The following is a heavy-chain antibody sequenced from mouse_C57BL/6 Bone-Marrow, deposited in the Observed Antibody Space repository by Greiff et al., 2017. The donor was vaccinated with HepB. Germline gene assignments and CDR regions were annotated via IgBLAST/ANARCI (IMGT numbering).Heavy chain of an antibody. CDR1: GYTFTDYN. V-gene: IGHV1-18*01. J-gene: IGHJ4*01. D-gene: IGHD2-4*01. Sequence: DVKLQESGPELVKPGASVKIPCKASGYTFTDYNMDWVKQSHGKSLEWIGDINPNNGGTIYNQKFKGKATLTVDKSFSTAYMELRSLTSEDTAVYYCARGGYDYDGYYAMDYWGQGTSVTVSS. CDR3: ARGGYDYDGYYAMDY. CDR2: INPNNGGT.